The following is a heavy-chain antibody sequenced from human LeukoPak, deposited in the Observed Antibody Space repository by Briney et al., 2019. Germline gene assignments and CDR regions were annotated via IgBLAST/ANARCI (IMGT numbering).Heavy chain of an antibody. CDR3: ARDYADYVGYFFFDY. J-gene: IGHJ4*02. CDR1: GFTFSNYA. D-gene: IGHD4-17*01. Sequence: GGSLRLSCTASGFTFSNYAMSWVRQAPGKGLEWVSSIGGGGETTYYADSAKGRFTISRDNSQNTLYLQMNSLRAEDTAVYYCARDYADYVGYFFFDYWGQGTLVTVSS. CDR2: IGGGGETT. V-gene: IGHV3-23*01.